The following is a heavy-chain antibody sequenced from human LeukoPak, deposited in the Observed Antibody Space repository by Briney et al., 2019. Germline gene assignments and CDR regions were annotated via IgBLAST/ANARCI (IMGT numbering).Heavy chain of an antibody. J-gene: IGHJ6*03. CDR3: AKAPPKEHDFWSGYYNYMDV. CDR2: MVHSGTH. Sequence: SETLSLTCTVSGSSISSGYYWGCIRQPPEKGLERIGSMVHSGTHYYNPSLKSRVTISVDTSKNQFSLKVTSVTAADTAVYYCAKAPPKEHDFWSGYYNYMDVWGKGATVTVSS. D-gene: IGHD3-3*01. V-gene: IGHV4-38-2*02. CDR1: GSSISSGYY.